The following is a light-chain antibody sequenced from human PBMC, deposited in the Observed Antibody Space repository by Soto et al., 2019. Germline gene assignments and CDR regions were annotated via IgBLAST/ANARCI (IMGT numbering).Light chain of an antibody. CDR3: CSYAGSSTHYV. V-gene: IGLV2-23*02. CDR1: SSDVGSYNL. Sequence: SVLTQPASGSGAPGQSITLSRTGNSSDVGSYNLVSWYQQHPGKAPKLMIYEVSKRPSGVSNRFSGSKSGNTASLTISGLQAEDEADYYCCSYAGSSTHYVFGTGTKVTVL. J-gene: IGLJ1*01. CDR2: EVS.